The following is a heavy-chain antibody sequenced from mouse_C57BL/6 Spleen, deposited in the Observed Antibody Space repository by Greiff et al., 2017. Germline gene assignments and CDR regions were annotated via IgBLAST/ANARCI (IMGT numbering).Heavy chain of an antibody. CDR3: ARAGGQSSYYVDY. Sequence: QVQLQQPGAELVKPGASVKLSCKASGYTFTSYWMQWVKQRPGQGLEWIGEIDPSDSYTNYNQKFKGKATLTVDTSSSTAYMQLSSLTSEDSAVYYCARAGGQSSYYVDYGGQGTTLTVSS. CDR1: GYTFTSYW. D-gene: IGHD6-1*01. CDR2: IDPSDSYT. J-gene: IGHJ2*01. V-gene: IGHV1-50*01.